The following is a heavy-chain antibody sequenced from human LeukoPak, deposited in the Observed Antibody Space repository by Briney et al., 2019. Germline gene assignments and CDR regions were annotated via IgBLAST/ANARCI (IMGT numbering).Heavy chain of an antibody. D-gene: IGHD5-12*01. V-gene: IGHV1-18*01. CDR1: GYTFTSYG. CDR2: ISAYNGNT. CDR3: ARDSVVSGSDLDAFDI. Sequence: ASVKVSCKASGYTFTSYGISWVRQAPGQGLEWMGWISAYNGNTNFAQKLQDRVTMTTDTSTSTAYMELRSLRSDDTAVYYCARDSVVSGSDLDAFDIWGQGTMVTVSS. J-gene: IGHJ3*02.